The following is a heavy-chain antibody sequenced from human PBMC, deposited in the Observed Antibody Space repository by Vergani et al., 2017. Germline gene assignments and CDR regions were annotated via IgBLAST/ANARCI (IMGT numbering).Heavy chain of an antibody. Sequence: QVQLVQSGAEVKKPGSSVKVSCKASGGTFSRYAISWVRQAPGQGLEWMGGSIHIFGKANYGQKFQGRVTITADESTSTAYMELISLRSEDTAVYYCASQSNLEDYWGQGTLVTVSS. CDR1: GGTFSRYA. D-gene: IGHD4-11*01. CDR2: SIHIFGKA. V-gene: IGHV1-69*01. J-gene: IGHJ4*02. CDR3: ASQSNLEDY.